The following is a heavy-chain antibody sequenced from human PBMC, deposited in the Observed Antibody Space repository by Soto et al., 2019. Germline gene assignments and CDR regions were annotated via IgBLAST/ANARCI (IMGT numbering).Heavy chain of an antibody. V-gene: IGHV4-39*01. J-gene: IGHJ6*02. CDR2: IYYSGST. CDR3: ARRGIAAAGTGGMDV. CDR1: GGSISSSSYY. Sequence: KTSETLSLTCTVSGGSISSSSYYWGWIRQPPGKGLGWIGSIYYSGSTYYNPSLKSRVTISVDTSKNQFSLKLSSVTAADTAVYYCARRGIAAAGTGGMDVWGQGTTVTVSS. D-gene: IGHD6-13*01.